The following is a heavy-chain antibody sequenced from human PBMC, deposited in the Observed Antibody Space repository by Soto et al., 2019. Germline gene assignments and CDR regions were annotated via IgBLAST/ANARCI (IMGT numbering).Heavy chain of an antibody. CDR3: ARDSDSTNGACETYYYGMDV. CDR1: GYTFTSYA. Sequence: ASVKVSCKASGYTFTSYAMHWVRQAPGQRLEWMGWINAGNGNTKYSQKFQGRVTITRDTSASTAYMELSSLRSEDTAVYYCARDSDSTNGACETYYYGMDVWGQGTTVTVSS. J-gene: IGHJ6*02. CDR2: INAGNGNT. D-gene: IGHD2-8*01. V-gene: IGHV1-3*01.